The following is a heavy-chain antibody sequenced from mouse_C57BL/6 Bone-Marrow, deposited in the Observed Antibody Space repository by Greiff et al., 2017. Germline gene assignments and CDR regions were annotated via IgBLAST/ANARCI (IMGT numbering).Heavy chain of an antibody. CDR2: INYDGSST. Sequence: EVKLMESEGGLVQPGSSMKLSCTASGFTFSDYYMAWVRQVPEKGLEWVANINYDGSSTYYLDSLKSRFIISRDNAKNILYLQMSSLKSEDTATYYCARVYDYDLYYAMDDWGQGTSVTVSS. J-gene: IGHJ4*01. CDR1: GFTFSDYY. D-gene: IGHD2-4*01. V-gene: IGHV5-16*01. CDR3: ARVYDYDLYYAMDD.